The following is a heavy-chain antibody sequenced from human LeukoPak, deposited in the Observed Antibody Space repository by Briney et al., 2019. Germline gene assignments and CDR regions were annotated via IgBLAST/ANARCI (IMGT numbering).Heavy chain of an antibody. J-gene: IGHJ4*02. CDR3: ARGDAFGEFDY. Sequence: PSETLSLTCTVSGGSISSYYWSWIRQPPGKGLEWIGYIYYSGSTNHNPSLKSRVTISVDTSKNQFSLKLSSVTAADTAVYYCARGDAFGEFDYWGQGTLVTVSS. V-gene: IGHV4-59*01. CDR2: IYYSGST. D-gene: IGHD3-10*01. CDR1: GGSISSYY.